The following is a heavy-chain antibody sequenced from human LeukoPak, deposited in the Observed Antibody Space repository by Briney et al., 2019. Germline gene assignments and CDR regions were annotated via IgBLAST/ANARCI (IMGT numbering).Heavy chain of an antibody. CDR2: ISGGGDKA. Sequence: PGGSLRLSCEASGFTFRDYVMNWVRQAPGKGLEWVSSISGGGDKATYAESVRGRFTVSRDSSRNTVYLQMNSLRAEDTAFYFCVRGPYLRLDSGSFFDYWGQGTLGTVSS. CDR3: VRGPYLRLDSGSFFDY. D-gene: IGHD1-26*01. CDR1: GFTFRDYV. V-gene: IGHV3-23*01. J-gene: IGHJ4*02.